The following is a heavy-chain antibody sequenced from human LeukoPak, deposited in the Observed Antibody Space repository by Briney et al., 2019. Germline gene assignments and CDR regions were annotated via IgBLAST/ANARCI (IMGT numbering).Heavy chain of an antibody. CDR1: GFTFSSYW. CDR3: ARDLSGTDY. D-gene: IGHD3-10*01. J-gene: IGHJ4*02. Sequence: GGSLRLSGAASGFTFSSYWMHWARQAPGKGPVWVSRINSDGSSTRYADSVRGRFTISRDNAKNTLFLQMNSLRVEDTAVYYCARDLSGTDYWGQGTLVTVSS. CDR2: INSDGSST. V-gene: IGHV3-74*01.